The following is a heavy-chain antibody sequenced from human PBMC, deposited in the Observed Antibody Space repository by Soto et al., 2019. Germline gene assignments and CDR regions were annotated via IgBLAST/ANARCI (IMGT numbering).Heavy chain of an antibody. CDR3: SCAPNWTYQLTRY. V-gene: IGHV3-21*04. CDR2: ISSTTNYI. CDR1: GFTFTRYS. Sequence: GGSLRLSCAASGFTFTRYSMNWVRQAPGKGLEWVSSISSTTNYIYYADSMKGRFTVSRDNAKNSVYLEMNSLSAEDTAVYYCSCAPNWTYQLTRYWGRGTQVTVSS. J-gene: IGHJ4*02. D-gene: IGHD2-2*01.